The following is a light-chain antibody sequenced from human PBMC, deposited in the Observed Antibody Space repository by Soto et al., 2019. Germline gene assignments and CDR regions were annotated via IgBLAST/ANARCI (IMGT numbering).Light chain of an antibody. Sequence: QAVVTQAPSLTVSPGGTVTLTCASSTGTVTSTYYPNWFQQKPGEAPRALIYSTDKKYSCTPDRFSGSLLGGRAALTLSGVQPEDEAEYYCLLYYGAARVFGGGTKVTVL. V-gene: IGLV7-43*01. CDR3: LLYYGAARV. J-gene: IGLJ3*02. CDR1: TGTVTSTYY. CDR2: STD.